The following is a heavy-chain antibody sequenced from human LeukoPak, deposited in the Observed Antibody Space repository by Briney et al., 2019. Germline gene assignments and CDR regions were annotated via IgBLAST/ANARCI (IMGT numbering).Heavy chain of an antibody. Sequence: GGSLRLSCAASGFTFSDYYMSWISQAPGKGLEWVSYISGSSTHTNYADSVKGRFTISRDNAKKSLYLQMNSLRAEDTAVYYCATPGLLGYCSSAICAPPGYWGQGTLVTVSS. CDR3: ATPGLLGYCSSAICAPPGY. CDR2: ISGSSTHT. D-gene: IGHD2-2*01. CDR1: GFTFSDYY. J-gene: IGHJ4*02. V-gene: IGHV3-11*03.